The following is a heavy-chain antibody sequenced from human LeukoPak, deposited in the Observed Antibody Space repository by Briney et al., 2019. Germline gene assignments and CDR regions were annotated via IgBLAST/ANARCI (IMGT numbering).Heavy chain of an antibody. CDR2: IKQDGTEK. CDR1: GFTFSSYW. Sequence: GGSLRLSCAASGFTFSSYWMSWVRQAPGKGLAWVANIKQDGTEKYYVDSVKGRFTISRDNAKNSLYLQMNSLRVEDTAVYYCAKLAKYFYGSETYYFFEHWGQGTPVTASS. V-gene: IGHV3-7*01. D-gene: IGHD3-10*01. J-gene: IGHJ4*02. CDR3: AKLAKYFYGSETYYFFEH.